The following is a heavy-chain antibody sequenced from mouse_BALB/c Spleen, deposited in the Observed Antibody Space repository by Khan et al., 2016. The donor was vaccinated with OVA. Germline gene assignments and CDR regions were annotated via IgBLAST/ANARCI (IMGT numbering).Heavy chain of an antibody. D-gene: IGHD1-2*01. CDR1: GYTFTDYY. V-gene: IGHV1-77*01. Sequence: QVQLQQSGAELARPGASVKLSCKASGYTFTDYYINWVKLRTGQGLEWIGEISPGSGDTYYNERFKGKATLTADTSSSTAYMQLSSLTSEASAVYCCARRNYFGYTFAYWGQGTLVTVSA. CDR2: ISPGSGDT. J-gene: IGHJ3*01. CDR3: ARRNYFGYTFAY.